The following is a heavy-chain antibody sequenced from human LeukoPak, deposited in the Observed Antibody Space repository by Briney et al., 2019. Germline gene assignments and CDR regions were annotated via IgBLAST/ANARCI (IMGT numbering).Heavy chain of an antibody. V-gene: IGHV3-30-3*01. CDR1: RFTFSSYA. Sequence: GGSLRLSCAASRFTFSSYAMHWVRQAPGKGLEWVAVISCDGSNKYYADSVKGRFTISRDNSKNTLDLQMNNLRAEDTAVYYCARAPGAPYYFDYWGQGTLVTVSS. CDR2: ISCDGSNK. D-gene: IGHD4-17*01. J-gene: IGHJ4*02. CDR3: ARAPGAPYYFDY.